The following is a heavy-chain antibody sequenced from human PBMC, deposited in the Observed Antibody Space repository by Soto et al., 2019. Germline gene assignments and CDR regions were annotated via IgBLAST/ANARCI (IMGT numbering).Heavy chain of an antibody. CDR1: GFTFSSYS. CDR3: ARYKGYYGSGSYPFDY. Sequence: EVPLVESGGGLVKPGGSLRLSCAASGFTFSSYSMNWVRQAPGKGLEWVSSISSSSSYIYYADSVKGRFTISRDNAKNSQYLQMNSLRAEDTAVYYCARYKGYYGSGSYPFDYWGQGTLVTVSS. D-gene: IGHD3-10*01. V-gene: IGHV3-21*01. CDR2: ISSSSSYI. J-gene: IGHJ4*02.